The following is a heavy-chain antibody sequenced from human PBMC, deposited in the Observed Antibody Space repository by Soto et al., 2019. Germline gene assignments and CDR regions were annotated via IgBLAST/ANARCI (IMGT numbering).Heavy chain of an antibody. CDR1: DFTLSSYG. J-gene: IGHJ4*02. D-gene: IGHD1-26*01. Sequence: PGGSLRLSCAASDFTLSSYGIHWVRQAPGKGLEWVAVISYDGMNKQFADSVKGRFTIARDNFKNTLYLQMNTLRAEVTAVYYCAKDQYSGSPGKPDYWGQGTLVTVSS. V-gene: IGHV3-30*18. CDR2: ISYDGMNK. CDR3: AKDQYSGSPGKPDY.